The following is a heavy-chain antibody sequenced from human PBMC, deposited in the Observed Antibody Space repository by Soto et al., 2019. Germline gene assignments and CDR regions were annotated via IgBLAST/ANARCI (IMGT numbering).Heavy chain of an antibody. CDR3: VRADGDYGDYSIRREDYYYYMDV. D-gene: IGHD4-17*01. J-gene: IGHJ6*03. Sequence: GGSLRLSCAASGFTFSDYYMSWIRQAPGKGLEWVSYISSSGSTIYYADSVKGRFTISRDNAKNSLYLQMNSLRAEDTAVYYCVRADGDYGDYSIRREDYYYYMDVWGKGTTVTVSS. V-gene: IGHV3-11*01. CDR2: ISSSGSTI. CDR1: GFTFSDYY.